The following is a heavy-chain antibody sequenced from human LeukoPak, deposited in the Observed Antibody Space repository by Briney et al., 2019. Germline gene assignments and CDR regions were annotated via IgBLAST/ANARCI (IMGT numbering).Heavy chain of an antibody. J-gene: IGHJ4*02. D-gene: IGHD1-20*01. Sequence: GRSLRPSCAASGFTFSSYAMHWVRQAPGKGLEWVAVISYDGSNKYYADSVKGRFTISRDNSKNTLYLQMNSLRAEDTAVYYCARSMYNWNDNDYWGQGTLVTVSS. CDR3: ARSMYNWNDNDY. CDR2: ISYDGSNK. CDR1: GFTFSSYA. V-gene: IGHV3-30-3*01.